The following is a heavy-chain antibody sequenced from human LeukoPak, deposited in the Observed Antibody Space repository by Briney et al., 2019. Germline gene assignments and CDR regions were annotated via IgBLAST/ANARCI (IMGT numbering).Heavy chain of an antibody. D-gene: IGHD3-22*01. J-gene: IGHJ3*02. V-gene: IGHV3-30*04. CDR1: GFTFSSYA. CDR2: ISHDGSNK. CDR3: AKSYYYDSSGYPPGGFDI. Sequence: GGSLRLSCAASGFTFSSYAMHWVRQAPGKGLEWVAIISHDGSNKHYTDSVKGRFTISRDNSKNTLYLQVNSLRPEDTAVYYCAKSYYYDSSGYPPGGFDIWGQGTMVTVSS.